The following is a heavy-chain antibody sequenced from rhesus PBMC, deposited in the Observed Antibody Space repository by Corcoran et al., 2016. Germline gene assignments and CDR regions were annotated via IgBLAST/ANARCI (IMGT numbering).Heavy chain of an antibody. CDR2: IVGNSVYT. J-gene: IGHJ4*01. CDR1: GGSISGYS. CDR3: AREPHGGSFGFDF. V-gene: IGHV4-73*01. D-gene: IGHD3-16*01. Sequence: QVKLQQWGEGLVKPSETLYLTCAVYGGSISGYSWNWLRQPPGKGLEWTGNIVGNSVYTNDNPSLKNRVTISKDTSKNQFSLELSSVTAADTAVYYCAREPHGGSFGFDFWGQGVLVTVST.